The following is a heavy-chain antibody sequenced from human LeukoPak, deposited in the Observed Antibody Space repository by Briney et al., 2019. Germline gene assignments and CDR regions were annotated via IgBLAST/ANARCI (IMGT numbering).Heavy chain of an antibody. CDR3: ARDLHYGGYDY. D-gene: IGHD4-23*01. Sequence: SETLSLTCTVSGGSISSSSYYWGWIRQPPGKGLEWIGSIYYSGSTYYNPSLKSRVTISVDTSKNQFSLKLSPVTAADTAVYYCARDLHYGGYDYWGQGTLVTVSS. V-gene: IGHV4-39*07. J-gene: IGHJ4*02. CDR1: GGSISSSSYY. CDR2: IYYSGST.